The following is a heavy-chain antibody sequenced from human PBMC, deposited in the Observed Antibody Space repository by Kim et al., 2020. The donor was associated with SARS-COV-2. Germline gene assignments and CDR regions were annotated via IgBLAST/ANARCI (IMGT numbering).Heavy chain of an antibody. CDR1: GGSFSGYY. J-gene: IGHJ4*02. CDR3: ARGTSWNYRIDY. V-gene: IGHV4-34*01. Sequence: SETLSLTCAVYGGSFSGYYWSWIRQPPGKGLEWIGEINHSGSTNYNPSLKSRVTISVDTSKNQFSLKLSSVTAADTAVYYCARGTSWNYRIDYLGQGTLV. D-gene: IGHD1-7*01. CDR2: INHSGST.